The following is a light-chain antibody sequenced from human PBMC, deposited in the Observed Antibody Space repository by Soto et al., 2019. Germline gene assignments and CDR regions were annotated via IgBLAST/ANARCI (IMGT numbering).Light chain of an antibody. Sequence: EVVLTQSPGTLSVSPGERATLSCRASQSVSSSQLTWYQKKPGQAHRLLIYAASSRAGGPPDRCSGSGSGTDFTLTISRLEPEDFAMYYCQQYSSAPFTFGGGTKVEIK. J-gene: IGKJ4*01. CDR1: QSVSSSQ. V-gene: IGKV3-20*01. CDR2: AAS. CDR3: QQYSSAPFT.